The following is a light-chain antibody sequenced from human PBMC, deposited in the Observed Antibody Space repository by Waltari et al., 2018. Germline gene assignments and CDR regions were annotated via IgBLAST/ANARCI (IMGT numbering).Light chain of an antibody. CDR3: NSYAGSNSVV. Sequence: QSALTQPPSASGSPGQSVTISCHGTTSDVGGYACVPWYQQHPGKAPKLMIYEVNKRPSGVPDRFSGSKPGNMAYLTVSGLQAEDEAHYYCNSYAGSNSVVFGGGTKLTVL. J-gene: IGLJ2*01. V-gene: IGLV2-8*01. CDR1: TSDVGGYAC. CDR2: EVN.